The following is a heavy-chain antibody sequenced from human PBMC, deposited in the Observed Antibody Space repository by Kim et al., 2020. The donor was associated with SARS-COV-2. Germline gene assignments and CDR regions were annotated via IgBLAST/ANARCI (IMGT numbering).Heavy chain of an antibody. D-gene: IGHD5-12*01. J-gene: IGHJ6*03. V-gene: IGHV3-30*07. Sequence: KGRFTISRDKSKNTLYLQMNSLRAEDTAVYYCAREQFIVATVYYYYYMDVWGKGTTVTVSS. CDR3: AREQFIVATVYYYYYMDV.